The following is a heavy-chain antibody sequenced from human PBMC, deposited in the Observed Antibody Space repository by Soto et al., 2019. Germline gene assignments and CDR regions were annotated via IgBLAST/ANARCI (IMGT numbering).Heavy chain of an antibody. CDR1: GFTFSSYA. CDR3: AKVVRVRQPVSGCYDY. V-gene: IGHV3-23*01. D-gene: IGHD2-15*01. CDR2: ISGSGGST. J-gene: IGHJ4*02. Sequence: EVQLLESGGGLVQPGVSLRLSCAASGFTFSSYAMSWVRLAPGKGLDWVSTISGSGGSTYYADSVKGRFTLSRDNPKNALYLQLNTLRAEDTAVYHCAKVVRVRQPVSGCYDYWGRGTLVIVSS.